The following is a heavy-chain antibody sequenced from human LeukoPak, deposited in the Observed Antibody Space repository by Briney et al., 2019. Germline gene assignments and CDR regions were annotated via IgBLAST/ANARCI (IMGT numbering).Heavy chain of an antibody. V-gene: IGHV4-4*07. J-gene: IGHJ3*02. D-gene: IGHD3-10*01. CDR1: GGSISSYY. CDR2: IYTSGST. CDR3: AGYREVLLWDDKNPDAFDI. Sequence: PSETLSLTCTVSGGSISSYYWSWIRQPAGKGLEWIGRIYTSGSTNYNPSLKSRVTMSVDTSKNQFSLKLSSVTAADTAVYYCAGYREVLLWDDKNPDAFDIWGQGTMVTVSS.